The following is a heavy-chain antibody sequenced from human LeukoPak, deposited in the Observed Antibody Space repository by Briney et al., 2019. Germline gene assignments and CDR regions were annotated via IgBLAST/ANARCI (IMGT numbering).Heavy chain of an antibody. J-gene: IGHJ4*02. Sequence: GGSLRLSCAASGFTFSNYVMGWVRQPPGEGLQWVSVISGSGITTYYARSVKGRFTISRDNSKNTLYMQMNNLRAEDTAIYYCAKTGLYSSSSRGYFDYWGQGTLVTVSS. V-gene: IGHV3-23*01. CDR2: ISGSGITT. D-gene: IGHD6-6*01. CDR3: AKTGLYSSSSRGYFDY. CDR1: GFTFSNYV.